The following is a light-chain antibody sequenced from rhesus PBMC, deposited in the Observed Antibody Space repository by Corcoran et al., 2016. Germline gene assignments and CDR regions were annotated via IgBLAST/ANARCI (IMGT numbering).Light chain of an antibody. Sequence: EIVLTQSPTSMAVSQGERVTISCTASSSVSTSYLHWYQQKPGFPPRFLVYRTSTLASGVPARFSGSGSGASYTLTISSMEAEDAANYYCQQGNSIPYSFGQGTKVEIK. V-gene: IGKV3-35*01. CDR1: SSVSTSY. CDR2: RTS. J-gene: IGKJ2*01. CDR3: QQGNSIPYS.